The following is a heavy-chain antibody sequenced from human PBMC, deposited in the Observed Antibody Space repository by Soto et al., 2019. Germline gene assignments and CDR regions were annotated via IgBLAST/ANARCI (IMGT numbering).Heavy chain of an antibody. CDR2: ISNRGDT. V-gene: IGHV3-66*01. Sequence: GGSLRLSCTASGFIVSDTYVNWVRQAPGKGLEWVSVISNRGDTHYADSVRGRFSLSRDISDNTLHLQMNNLRVEDTAVYYCAREPRYCRGGSYSITGDAYEIWGQGTMVTVSS. D-gene: IGHD2-15*01. CDR1: GFIVSDTY. J-gene: IGHJ3*02. CDR3: AREPRYCRGGSYSITGDAYEI.